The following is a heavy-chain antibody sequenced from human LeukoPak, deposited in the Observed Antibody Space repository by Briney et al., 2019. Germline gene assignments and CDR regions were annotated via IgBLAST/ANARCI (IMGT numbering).Heavy chain of an antibody. V-gene: IGHV4-61*02. D-gene: IGHD2-15*01. CDR1: GGSISSNSYY. CDR2: IYTSGST. J-gene: IGHJ4*02. Sequence: SETLSLTCTVSGGSISSNSYYWSWIRQPAGKGLEWIGRIYTSGSTDYNPSLKSRVTISKDTSKNEFALKLISVTAADTAVYYCARDSPPAYCSGGSCYFDYWGQGTLVTVSS. CDR3: ARDSPPAYCSGGSCYFDY.